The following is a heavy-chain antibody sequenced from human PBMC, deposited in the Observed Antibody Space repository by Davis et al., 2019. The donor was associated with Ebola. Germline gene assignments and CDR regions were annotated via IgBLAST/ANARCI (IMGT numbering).Heavy chain of an antibody. V-gene: IGHV4-30-4*01. Sequence: LRLSCTVSGGSISGGDYFWSWIRQPPGKGLEWIGYIYQSGNAYYNPSLKSRVTISVDTSKNQFSLRVRSVTAADTAVYYCARGLYSSGWWYYFDYWGQGTLVTVSS. CDR2: IYQSGNA. D-gene: IGHD6-19*01. J-gene: IGHJ4*02. CDR1: GGSISGGDYF. CDR3: ARGLYSSGWWYYFDY.